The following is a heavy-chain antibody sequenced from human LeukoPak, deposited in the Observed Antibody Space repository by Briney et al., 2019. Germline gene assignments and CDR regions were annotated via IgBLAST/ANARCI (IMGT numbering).Heavy chain of an antibody. J-gene: IGHJ4*02. CDR3: VTGYYEPFDN. D-gene: IGHD3-3*01. CDR2: ISDTGKT. Sequence: SETLSLTCNVSGASLSDYYWGWIRQSPAKGLEWLGYISDTGKTDYNPSFNSRGTLSLDTSKNQFSLRLASVTAADTAVYYCVTGYYEPFDNWGQGTLVTVSS. V-gene: IGHV4-59*01. CDR1: GASLSDYY.